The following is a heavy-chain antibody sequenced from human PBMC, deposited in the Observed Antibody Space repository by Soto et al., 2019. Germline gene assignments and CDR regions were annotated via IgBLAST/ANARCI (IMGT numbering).Heavy chain of an antibody. V-gene: IGHV4-31*03. D-gene: IGHD3-10*01. CDR1: GGSISSGGYY. CDR3: VRGVLS. CDR2: IHHSGST. Sequence: QVQLQESGPGLVKASQTLSLTCNVSGGSISSGGYYWTWIRHHPGKGLEWIGNIHHSGSTFYNSSLKSSFSISVDTSKNQFSLKLSSVTAANTAVYFCVRGVLSWGQGTLVTVSS. J-gene: IGHJ1*01.